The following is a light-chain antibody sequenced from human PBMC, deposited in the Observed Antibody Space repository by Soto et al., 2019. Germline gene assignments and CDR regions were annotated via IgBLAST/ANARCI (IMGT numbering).Light chain of an antibody. V-gene: IGLV4-69*01. CDR3: RTWGTHAV. J-gene: IGLJ7*01. CDR1: SGHSSYA. Sequence: QLVLTQSPSASASLGASVKLTCTLSSGHSSYAIAWHQQQPEKGPRYLMKLNSDGSHSKGDGIPDRFSGSSSGAERYLTISSLQSEDGADYYCRTWGTHAVFGGGTQLTVL. CDR2: LNSDGSH.